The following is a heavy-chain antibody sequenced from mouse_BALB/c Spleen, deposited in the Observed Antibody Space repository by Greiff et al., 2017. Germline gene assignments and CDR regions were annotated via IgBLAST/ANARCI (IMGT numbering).Heavy chain of an antibody. J-gene: IGHJ2*01. CDR2: ISSGSSTI. CDR3: ARGGLDH. V-gene: IGHV5-17*02. Sequence: EVKLVESGGGLVQPGGSRKLSCAASGFTFSSFGMHWVRQAPEKGLEWVAYISSGSSTIYYADTVKGRFTISRDNPKNTLFLQMTSLRSEDTAMYYCARGGLDHWGQGTTLTVSS. CDR1: GFTFSSFG.